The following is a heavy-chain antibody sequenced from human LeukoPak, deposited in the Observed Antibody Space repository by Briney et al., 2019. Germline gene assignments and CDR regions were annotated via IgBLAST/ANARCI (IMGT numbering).Heavy chain of an antibody. Sequence: GESLKISCKGSGYSFTSYWIGWVRQMPGKGLEWMGIIYPGDSDTRYSPSFQGQVIISADKSISTAYLQWSRLNASDTAMYYCARNCVYCSSTSCYTDFFDYWGQGTLVTVSS. V-gene: IGHV5-51*01. CDR3: ARNCVYCSSTSCYTDFFDY. CDR1: GYSFTSYW. CDR2: IYPGDSDT. D-gene: IGHD2-2*02. J-gene: IGHJ4*02.